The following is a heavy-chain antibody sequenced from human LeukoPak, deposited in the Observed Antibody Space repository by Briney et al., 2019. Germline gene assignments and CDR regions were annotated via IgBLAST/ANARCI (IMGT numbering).Heavy chain of an antibody. D-gene: IGHD1-26*01. J-gene: IGHJ4*02. CDR3: ATGELSDFDY. CDR1: GLTFNTYV. V-gene: IGHV3-23*01. CDR2: ISGSGGST. Sequence: GGSLRLSCAASGLTFNTYVMDWVRQAPGKGLEWVSAISGSGGSTYYADSVKGRFTISRDKSKNTLYLQMNSLRAEDTAVYYCATGELSDFDYWGQGTLVSVSS.